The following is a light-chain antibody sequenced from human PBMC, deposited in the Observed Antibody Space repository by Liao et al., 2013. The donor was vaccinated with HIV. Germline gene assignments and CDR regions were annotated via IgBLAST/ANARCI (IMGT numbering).Light chain of an antibody. CDR2: YGS. CDR1: KLGNKY. Sequence: SYELTQAPSVSVSPGQTAGITCSGDKLGNKYVSWYQRKPGQAPVLVLYYGSDRPSGIPERFSGSKSGNTATLTISRVEAGDEADYYCQVWDTFIEHVVFGGGTKLIVL. J-gene: IGLJ2*01. V-gene: IGLV3-1*01. CDR3: QVWDTFIEHVV.